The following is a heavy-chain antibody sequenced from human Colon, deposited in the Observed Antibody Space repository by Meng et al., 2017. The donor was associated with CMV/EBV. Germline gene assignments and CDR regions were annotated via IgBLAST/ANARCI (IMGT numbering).Heavy chain of an antibody. CDR3: ARVLPNYDFWSGYPDY. Sequence: GESLKISCAASGFTFSSYWMSWVRQAPGKGLEWVANIKQDGSEKYYVDSVKGRFTISRDNAKNSLYLQMNSLRVEDTAVYYCARVLPNYDFWSGYPDYWGQGIRVTVSS. CDR2: IKQDGSEK. CDR1: GFTFSSYW. J-gene: IGHJ4*02. D-gene: IGHD3-3*01. V-gene: IGHV3-7*03.